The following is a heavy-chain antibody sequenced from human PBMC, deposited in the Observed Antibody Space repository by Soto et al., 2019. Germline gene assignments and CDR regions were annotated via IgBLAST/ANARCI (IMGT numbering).Heavy chain of an antibody. V-gene: IGHV3-7*01. Sequence: EVQLVESGGGLVQPGGSRRLSCAASGFTFSNYWMNWVRQAPGKGLEWVANINEDGSEKYYVDSAKGRFTISRNNAKNSLYLQMSSLRAEDTAVYYCARDLFDYWGQGTLVTVSS. CDR2: INEDGSEK. J-gene: IGHJ4*02. CDR3: ARDLFDY. CDR1: GFTFSNYW.